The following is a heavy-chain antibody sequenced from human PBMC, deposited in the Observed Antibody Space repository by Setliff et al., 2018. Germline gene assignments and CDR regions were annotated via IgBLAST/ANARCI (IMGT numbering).Heavy chain of an antibody. CDR2: ISSTGDDI. CDR1: GFSLNSFR. V-gene: IGHV3-21*01. D-gene: IGHD3-3*01. J-gene: IGHJ5*02. Sequence: SCAASGFSLNSFRMTWIRQPPGKGLEWVSSISSTGDDIYYADPVKGRFTISRDNAENSLYLQMNSLRVEDTAVYYCARDNTLFGVVITGSWCDPWGQGTLVTV. CDR3: ARDNTLFGVVITGSWCDP.